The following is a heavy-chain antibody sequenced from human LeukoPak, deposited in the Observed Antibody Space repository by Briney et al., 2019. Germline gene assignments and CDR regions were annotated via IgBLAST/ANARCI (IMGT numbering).Heavy chain of an antibody. J-gene: IGHJ4*02. CDR3: AGLRYYYDSSGYY. CDR1: GYTFTSYY. CDR2: INPSGGST. Sequence: ASVKVSCKASGYTFTSYYMHWVRQAPGQGLEWMGIINPSGGSTSYAQKFQGRVTMTEDTSTDTAYMELSSLRSEDTAVYYCAGLRYYYDSSGYYWGQGTLVTVSS. D-gene: IGHD3-22*01. V-gene: IGHV1-46*01.